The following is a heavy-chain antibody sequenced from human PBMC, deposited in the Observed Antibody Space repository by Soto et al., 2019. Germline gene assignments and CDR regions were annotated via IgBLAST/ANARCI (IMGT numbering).Heavy chain of an antibody. CDR1: GGTFSSYT. J-gene: IGHJ4*02. D-gene: IGHD5-12*01. Sequence: QVQLVQSGAEVKKPGSSVKVSCKASGGTFSSYTISWVRQAPGQGLEWMGRIIPILGIANYAQKFQGRVXXXXXXXXXXXXXXXXXXXXXXXXXXXXXXXGKMATIRWGQGTLVTVSS. CDR2: IIPILGIA. CDR3: XXXGKMATIR. V-gene: IGHV1-69*02.